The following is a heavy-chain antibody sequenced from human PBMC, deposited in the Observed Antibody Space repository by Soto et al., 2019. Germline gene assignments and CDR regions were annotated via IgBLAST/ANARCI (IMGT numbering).Heavy chain of an antibody. CDR1: GDSVSSNSAA. J-gene: IGHJ6*02. CDR2: TYYRSKWYN. CDR3: ARDVRYSNYDYYYYYGMDV. Sequence: SQTLSLTCAISGDSVSSNSAAWNWIRQSPSRGLEWLGRTYYRSKWYNDYAVSVKSRITINPDTSKNQFSLQLNSVTPEYTAVYYCARDVRYSNYDYYYYYGMDVWGQGTTVTVSS. D-gene: IGHD4-4*01. V-gene: IGHV6-1*01.